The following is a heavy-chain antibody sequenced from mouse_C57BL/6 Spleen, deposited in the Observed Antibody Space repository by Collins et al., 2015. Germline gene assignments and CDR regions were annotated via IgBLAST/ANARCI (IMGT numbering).Heavy chain of an antibody. CDR2: IYPSDSET. CDR3: TRGAPGDY. CDR1: GYTFTSYR. D-gene: IGHD3-1*01. J-gene: IGHJ2*01. V-gene: IGHV1-61*01. Sequence: QVQLQQPGAELVRPGSSVNLSCKASGYTFTSYRMDWVKQRPGQGLEWIGNIYPSDSETHYNQKFKDKATLTVDKSSNTAYMHLSRLTSEDSAVYYCTRGAPGDYWGQGTTLTVSS.